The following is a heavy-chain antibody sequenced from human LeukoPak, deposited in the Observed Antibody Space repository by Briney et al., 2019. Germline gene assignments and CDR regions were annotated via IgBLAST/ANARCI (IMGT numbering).Heavy chain of an antibody. CDR3: ASRTPGYSSSWYGTVTTYYFDY. D-gene: IGHD6-13*01. Sequence: SETLSLTCGVYGGSFSGYYWSWIRQPPGKGPEWIGEINHSGSTNYNPSLKSRVTISVDTSKNQFSLKLSSVTAADPAVYYCASRTPGYSSSWYGTVTTYYFDYWGQGTLVTFSS. CDR1: GGSFSGYY. J-gene: IGHJ4*02. V-gene: IGHV4-34*01. CDR2: INHSGST.